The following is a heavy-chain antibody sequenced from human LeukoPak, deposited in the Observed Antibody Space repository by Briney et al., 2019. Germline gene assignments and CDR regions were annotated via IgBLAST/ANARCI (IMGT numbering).Heavy chain of an antibody. V-gene: IGHV4-59*01. J-gene: IGHJ4*02. CDR3: ARNSPVAEWLPYYFDY. CDR2: IYYSGST. Sequence: PSETLSLTCTVSGGSISTYYWTWIRQPPGKGLEWIGYIYYSGSTNYNPSLKSRVTISVDTSKNQFSLKLNSVTAADTAVYYCARNSPVAEWLPYYFDYWGQGTLVTVSS. CDR1: GGSISTYY. D-gene: IGHD3-3*01.